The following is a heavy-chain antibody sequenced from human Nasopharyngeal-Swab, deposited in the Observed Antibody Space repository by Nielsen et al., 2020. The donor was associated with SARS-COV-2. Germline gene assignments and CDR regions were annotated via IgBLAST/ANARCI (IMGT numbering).Heavy chain of an antibody. D-gene: IGHD2-2*01. CDR3: ARDLGCSSTSCYEGNWFDP. CDR2: ITPFCGSI. V-gene: IGHV1-69*01. J-gene: IGHJ5*02. Sequence: WVRQAPGQGLEWMGGITPFCGSINHAQRFQGRVTITADESTNIAYTELSSLRSEDSAVYYCARDLGCSSTSCYEGNWFDPWGQGTLVTVSS.